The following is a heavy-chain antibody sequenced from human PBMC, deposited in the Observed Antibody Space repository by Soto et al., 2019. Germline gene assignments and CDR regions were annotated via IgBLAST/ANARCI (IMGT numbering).Heavy chain of an antibody. D-gene: IGHD4-17*01. Sequence: QVLLVESGGGVVQPGRSLRISCAVSGFTFSSFGMHWVRQAPGTGLEWVAVISDDGSSKHYADSLKGRFTISRDNSNNTLYLQMDSLGPEDTAVYYCAKDRWGDFGDLNLPGYWGQGTLVTVSS. CDR1: GFTFSSFG. J-gene: IGHJ4*02. V-gene: IGHV3-30*18. CDR3: AKDRWGDFGDLNLPGY. CDR2: ISDDGSSK.